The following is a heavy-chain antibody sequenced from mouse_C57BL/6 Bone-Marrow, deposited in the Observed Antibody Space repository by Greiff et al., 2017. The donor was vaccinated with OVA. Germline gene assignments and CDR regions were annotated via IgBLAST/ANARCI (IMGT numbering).Heavy chain of an antibody. CDR2: INPNNGGT. J-gene: IGHJ2*01. D-gene: IGHD2-1*01. CDR1: GYTFTDYY. V-gene: IGHV1-26*01. Sequence: EVQLQQSGPELVKPGASVKISCKASGYTFTDYYMNWVKQSHGKSLEWIGDINPNNGGTSYNQKFKGKATLTVDKSSSTAYMELRSLTSEDSAVYYCARSTYGNSYFDYWGQGTTLTVSS. CDR3: ARSTYGNSYFDY.